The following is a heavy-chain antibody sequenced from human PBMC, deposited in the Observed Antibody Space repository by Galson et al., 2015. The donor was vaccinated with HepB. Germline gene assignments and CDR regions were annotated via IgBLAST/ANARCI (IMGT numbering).Heavy chain of an antibody. V-gene: IGHV1-3*01. D-gene: IGHD1-26*01. CDR2: INAGNGNT. CDR3: ARESPWGGSYWVSVGGPFDY. J-gene: IGHJ4*02. CDR1: GYTFTSYA. Sequence: SVKVSCKASGYTFTSYAMHWVRQAPGQRLEWMGWINAGNGNTKYSQKFQGRVTITRDTSASTAYMELSSLRSEDTAVYYCARESPWGGSYWVSVGGPFDYWGQGTLVTVSS.